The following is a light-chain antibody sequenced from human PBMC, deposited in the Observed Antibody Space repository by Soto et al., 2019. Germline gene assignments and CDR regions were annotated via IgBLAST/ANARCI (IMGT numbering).Light chain of an antibody. CDR3: QQYYNTPFT. J-gene: IGKJ3*01. Sequence: DIVMTQSPDSLAVSLGERATINCKSSQSVLYSSNNKNYLAWYQQNPGQPPKLLIYWASTRESGVPDRFSGSGSGTDFTFTINSLQAEDVAVYYCQQYYNTPFTFGPGNKV. CDR1: QSVLYSSNNKNY. CDR2: WAS. V-gene: IGKV4-1*01.